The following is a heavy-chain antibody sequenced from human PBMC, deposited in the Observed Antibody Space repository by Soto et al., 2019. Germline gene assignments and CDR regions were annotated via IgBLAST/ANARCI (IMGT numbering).Heavy chain of an antibody. D-gene: IGHD6-6*01. Sequence: EVQLVESGGGLVQPGGSLRLSCEASGFTFSSYSMNWVRQAPGKGLEWASYISSSSSTIYYADSVKGRFTSSRDNAKNSLYLQMNSLRDEDRAVYYCARDQDSSSSNDYWGQGTLVTVSS. CDR1: GFTFSSYS. CDR2: ISSSSSTI. J-gene: IGHJ4*02. V-gene: IGHV3-48*02. CDR3: ARDQDSSSSNDY.